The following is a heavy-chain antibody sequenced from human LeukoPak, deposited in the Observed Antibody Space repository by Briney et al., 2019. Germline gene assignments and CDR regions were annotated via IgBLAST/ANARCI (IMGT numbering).Heavy chain of an antibody. CDR1: GYTFXSYY. D-gene: IGHD3-10*01. CDR3: ARDIGESNIIDYYYGMDV. V-gene: IGHV1-46*01. CDR2: XNPXXGST. Sequence: ASVKVSCKASGYTFXSYYMXXVRXXPXXXXXXXXXXNPXXGSTSYAQKFQGRVTMTRDTSTSTVYMELSSLRSEDTAVYYCARDIGESNIIDYYYGMDVWGQGTTVTVSS. J-gene: IGHJ6*02.